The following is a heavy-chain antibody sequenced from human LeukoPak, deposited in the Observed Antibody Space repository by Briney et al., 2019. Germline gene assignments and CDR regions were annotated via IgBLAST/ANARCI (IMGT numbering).Heavy chain of an antibody. CDR1: GYTFTSYD. D-gene: IGHD3-10*01. Sequence: ASVKVSCKASGYTFTSYDINWVRQATGQGLEWMGWISAYNGNTNYAQKLQGRVTMTTDTSTSTAYMELRSLRSDDTAVYYCARDRLWFGEANFDYWGQGTLVTVSS. CDR2: ISAYNGNT. V-gene: IGHV1-18*01. CDR3: ARDRLWFGEANFDY. J-gene: IGHJ4*02.